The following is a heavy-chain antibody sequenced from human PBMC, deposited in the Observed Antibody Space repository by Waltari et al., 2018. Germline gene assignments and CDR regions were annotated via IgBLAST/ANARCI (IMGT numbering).Heavy chain of an antibody. D-gene: IGHD6-13*01. CDR1: GYTFTGYY. V-gene: IGHV1-2*02. CDR3: ARDEKLEDAFDI. Sequence: QVQLVQSGAEVKKPGASVKVSCKASGYTFTGYYMHWVRQAPGQGLEWMGWINPNSGGTNDAQKFQGRVTMTRDTSISTAYMELSRLRSDDTAVYYCARDEKLEDAFDIWGQGTMVTVSS. J-gene: IGHJ3*02. CDR2: INPNSGGT.